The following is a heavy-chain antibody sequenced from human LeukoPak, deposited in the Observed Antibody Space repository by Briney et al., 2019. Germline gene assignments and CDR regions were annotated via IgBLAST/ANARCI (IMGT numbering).Heavy chain of an antibody. J-gene: IGHJ4*02. CDR1: GGSFSGYY. Sequence: SETLSLTCAVYGGSFSGYYWSWTRQPPGKGLEWIGEINHSGSTNYNPSLKSRVTISVDTSKNQFSLKLSSVTAADTAVYYCARGWRGYCSGGSCSTFDYWGQGTLVTVSS. CDR3: ARGWRGYCSGGSCSTFDY. V-gene: IGHV4-34*01. D-gene: IGHD2-15*01. CDR2: INHSGST.